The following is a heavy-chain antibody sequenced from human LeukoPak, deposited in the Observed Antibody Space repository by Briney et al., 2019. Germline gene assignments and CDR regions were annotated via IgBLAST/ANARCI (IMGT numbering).Heavy chain of an antibody. Sequence: ASVKVSCKASGYTFTTYGITWVRQAPGQGLEWMGWISAYNGKTNYAQKFQGRITMTTDTSTSTGYMELRSLSSDDTAVCYCARDGTTGTTFRFDPWGQGTQVTVSS. J-gene: IGHJ5*02. D-gene: IGHD1-1*01. CDR2: ISAYNGKT. CDR1: GYTFTTYG. V-gene: IGHV1-18*04. CDR3: ARDGTTGTTFRFDP.